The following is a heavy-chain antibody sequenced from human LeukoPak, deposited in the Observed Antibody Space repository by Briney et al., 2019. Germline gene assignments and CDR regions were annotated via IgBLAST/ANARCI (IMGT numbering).Heavy chain of an antibody. CDR2: IYTSGST. V-gene: IGHV4-61*02. CDR1: GGSISSGSYY. CDR3: ARDRGADGGNQYYYYYMDV. J-gene: IGHJ6*03. D-gene: IGHD4-23*01. Sequence: SETLSLTCTVSGGSISSGSYYWSWIRQPAGKGLEWIGRIYTSGSTNYNPSLKSRVTISVDTSKNQFSLKLSSVTAADTAVYYCARDRGADGGNQYYYYYMDVWGKGTTVTVSS.